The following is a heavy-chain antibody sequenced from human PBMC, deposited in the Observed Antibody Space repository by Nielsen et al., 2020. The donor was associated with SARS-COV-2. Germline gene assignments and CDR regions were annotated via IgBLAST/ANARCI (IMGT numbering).Heavy chain of an antibody. J-gene: IGHJ5*02. CDR2: ISGSGGRT. CDR1: GFTFNNYA. V-gene: IGHV3-23*01. Sequence: GESLKISCAASGFTFNNYAMNWVRQAPGKGLEWVSGISGSGGRTYYADSVKGRFTISRDNSKNTLYLQMNSLRVEDTDVYYCAKDREHFDFWSSYPGNWFDPWGQGSLVTVSS. CDR3: AKDREHFDFWSSYPGNWFDP. D-gene: IGHD3-3*01.